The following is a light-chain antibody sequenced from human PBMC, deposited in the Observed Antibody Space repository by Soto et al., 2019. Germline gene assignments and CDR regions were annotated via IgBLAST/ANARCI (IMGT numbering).Light chain of an antibody. J-gene: IGLJ2*01. CDR3: SSYTSSSTGGV. CDR2: EVS. Sequence: QSALTQPASVSGSPGQSITISCTGTSSDVGGYGYVSWYQQHPGKAPKLMIYEVSHRPSGVSNRVSGSKSGNTASLTISGLQAEDEDDYYCSSYTSSSTGGVFGGGTKLTVL. V-gene: IGLV2-14*01. CDR1: SSDVGGYGY.